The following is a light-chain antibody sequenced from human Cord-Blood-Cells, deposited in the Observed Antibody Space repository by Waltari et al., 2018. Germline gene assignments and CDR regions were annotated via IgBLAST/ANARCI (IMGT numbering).Light chain of an antibody. CDR2: EVS. Sequence: QSALTQPPSASGSPGQSVTISCTGTSSDVGGYKYVSWYHQPPGKAPKLMIYEVSKRPSVVTDRFSGSKSGNTASLTVSGLQAEDEADYYCSSYAGSNNLVFGGGTKLTVL. J-gene: IGLJ3*02. V-gene: IGLV2-8*01. CDR1: SSDVGGYKY. CDR3: SSYAGSNNLV.